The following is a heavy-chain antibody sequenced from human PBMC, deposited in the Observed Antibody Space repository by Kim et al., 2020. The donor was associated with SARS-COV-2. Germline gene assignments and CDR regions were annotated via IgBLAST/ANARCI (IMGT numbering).Heavy chain of an antibody. Sequence: GGSLRLSCAASGFTFSSYSMNWVRQAPGKGLEWVSSISSSSSYIYYADSVKGRFTISRDNAKNSLYLQMNSLRAEDTAVYYCARDTAMDYWYFDLWGRGTLVTVSS. J-gene: IGHJ2*01. CDR1: GFTFSSYS. V-gene: IGHV3-21*01. D-gene: IGHD5-18*01. CDR2: ISSSSSYI. CDR3: ARDTAMDYWYFDL.